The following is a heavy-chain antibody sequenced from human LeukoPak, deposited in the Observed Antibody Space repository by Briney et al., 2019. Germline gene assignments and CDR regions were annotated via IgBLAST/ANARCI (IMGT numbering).Heavy chain of an antibody. V-gene: IGHV3-30-3*01. D-gene: IGHD1-26*01. CDR3: ARDQGWELPTARPFDP. CDR2: ISYDGSNK. J-gene: IGHJ5*02. CDR1: GFTFSSYA. Sequence: PGGSLRLSCAASGFTFSSYAMHWVRQAPGKGLEWVAVISYDGSNKYYADSVKGRFTISRDNSKNTLYLQMNSLRAEDTAVYYCARDQGWELPTARPFDPWGQGTLVTVSS.